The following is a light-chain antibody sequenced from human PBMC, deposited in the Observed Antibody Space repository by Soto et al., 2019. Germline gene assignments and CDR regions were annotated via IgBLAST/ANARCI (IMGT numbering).Light chain of an antibody. CDR2: NNN. CDR1: WSNIGDNT. J-gene: IGLJ3*02. V-gene: IGLV1-44*01. Sequence: QSVLTQPPSASGTPGQRVTISCSGSWSNIGDNTVDWYQQLPGTAPKLLIYNNNQRPSGVPDRFSGSKSGTSASLAISGLQSEDEADDYCAAWDDNLNGRVFGGGTKLTVL. CDR3: AAWDDNLNGRV.